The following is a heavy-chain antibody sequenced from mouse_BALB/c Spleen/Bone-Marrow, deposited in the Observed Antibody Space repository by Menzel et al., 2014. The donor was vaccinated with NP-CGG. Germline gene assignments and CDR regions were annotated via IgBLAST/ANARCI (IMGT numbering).Heavy chain of an antibody. CDR3: ARDRGYDSYYAMDY. Sequence: VMLVESGPGLVAPSQSLSITCTVSGFSLTGYGVSWVRQPPGKGLEWLGMIWGDGSTDYNSALKSGLSISKDNSKSQVFLKMNSLQTDDTARYYCARDRGYDSYYAMDYWGQGTSVTVSS. CDR1: GFSLTGYG. CDR2: IWGDGST. V-gene: IGHV2-6-7*01. D-gene: IGHD2-2*01. J-gene: IGHJ4*01.